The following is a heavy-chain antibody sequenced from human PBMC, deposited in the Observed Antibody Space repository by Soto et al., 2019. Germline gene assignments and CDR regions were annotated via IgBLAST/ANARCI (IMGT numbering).Heavy chain of an antibody. CDR3: ARGTRVIPAESDFDY. CDR2: TNTDGSST. V-gene: IGHV3-74*01. D-gene: IGHD2-2*01. Sequence: GGSLRLSCAASGFTFSTYWMHWVRQAPGKGLVWVSRTNTDGSSTTYADSVEGRFTISRDNAKDTLYLQMNSLRAEDTAVYYCARGTRVIPAESDFDYWGQGTLVTVSS. CDR1: GFTFSTYW. J-gene: IGHJ4*02.